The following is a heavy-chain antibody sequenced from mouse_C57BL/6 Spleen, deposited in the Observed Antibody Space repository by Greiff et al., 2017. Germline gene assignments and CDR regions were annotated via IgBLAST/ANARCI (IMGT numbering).Heavy chain of an antibody. D-gene: IGHD2-5*01. CDR1: GYTFTSYG. CDR2: IYPRSGNT. V-gene: IGHV1-81*01. J-gene: IGHJ1*03. Sequence: VQLQQSGAELARPGASVKLSCKASGYTFTSYGISWVKQRTGQGLEWIGEIYPRSGNTYYNEKFKGKATLTADKSSSTAYMELRSLTSEDSAVYFCARSYYSNLDVWGTGTTVTVSS. CDR3: ARSYYSNLDV.